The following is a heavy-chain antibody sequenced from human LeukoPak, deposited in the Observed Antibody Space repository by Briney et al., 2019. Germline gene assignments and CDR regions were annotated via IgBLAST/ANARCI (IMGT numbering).Heavy chain of an antibody. CDR1: GFTFSSYA. Sequence: GGSLRLSCAASGFTFSSYAMHWVRQAPGKGLEWVAVISYDGSNKYYADSVKGRFTISRDNSKNTLYLQMNSLRAEDTAVYYCARVLLGRDYFDYWGQGTLVTVSS. CDR2: ISYDGSNK. J-gene: IGHJ4*02. CDR3: ARVLLGRDYFDY. D-gene: IGHD2-15*01. V-gene: IGHV3-30-3*01.